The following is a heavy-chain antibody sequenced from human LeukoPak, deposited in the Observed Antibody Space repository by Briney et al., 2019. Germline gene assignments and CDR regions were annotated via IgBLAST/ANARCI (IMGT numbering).Heavy chain of an antibody. J-gene: IGHJ4*02. CDR3: TTATVVWGVSAY. V-gene: IGHV3-15*01. Sequence: GGSLRLSCSASGFSVTNGWMSWVRQAPGKGLGWVGRIKDRTDGGTTAYAAPVKGRFTTSREDSKNTVYLEMNSLKTEDTAVYFCTTATVVWGVSAYWGQGTLVTVSS. D-gene: IGHD3-10*01. CDR1: GFSVTNGW. CDR2: IKDRTDGGTT.